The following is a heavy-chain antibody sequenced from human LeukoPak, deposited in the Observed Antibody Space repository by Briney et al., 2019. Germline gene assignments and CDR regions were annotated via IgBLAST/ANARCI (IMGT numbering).Heavy chain of an antibody. J-gene: IGHJ4*02. CDR1: GFTFSSYG. CDR3: AKGVFLVHMYFDY. D-gene: IGHD2/OR15-2a*01. Sequence: PGGSLRLSCAASGFTFSSYGMHWVRQAPGKGLEWVAVISYDGSNKYYADSVKGRFTISRDNSKNTLYLQMNSLRAEDTAVYYCAKGVFLVHMYFDYWGQGTLVTVPS. V-gene: IGHV3-30*18. CDR2: ISYDGSNK.